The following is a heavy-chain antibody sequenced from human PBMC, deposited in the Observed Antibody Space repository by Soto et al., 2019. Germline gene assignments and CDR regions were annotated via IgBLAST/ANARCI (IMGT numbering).Heavy chain of an antibody. J-gene: IGHJ4*02. Sequence: EVQLVESGGGLIQPGGSLRLSCAASGFTVSSTYMSWVRQAPGKGLEWDSVIYSGGSTYYADSVKGRFTLSRDNSKNTLYLQMNSLRAEDTAVYYCARSGYSYGPFDYWGQGTLVTVSS. V-gene: IGHV3-53*01. CDR1: GFTVSSTY. CDR3: ARSGYSYGPFDY. CDR2: IYSGGST. D-gene: IGHD5-18*01.